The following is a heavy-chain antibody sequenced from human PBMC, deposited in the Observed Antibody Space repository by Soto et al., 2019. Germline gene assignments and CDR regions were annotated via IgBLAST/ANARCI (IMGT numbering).Heavy chain of an antibody. CDR2: TYFRSKWYN. J-gene: IGHJ5*02. D-gene: IGHD5-12*01. Sequence: SQTLSLTCAISGDSVSSNTASWNWIRQSPSRGLEWLGRTYFRSKWYNDYAVSVKSRIIINPDTSNNQFSLQLNSVTPEDTAVYFLAKGDNLGPKTGYAFDPWGQGIMVTVSS. CDR1: GDSVSSNTAS. V-gene: IGHV6-1*01. CDR3: AKGDNLGPKTGYAFDP.